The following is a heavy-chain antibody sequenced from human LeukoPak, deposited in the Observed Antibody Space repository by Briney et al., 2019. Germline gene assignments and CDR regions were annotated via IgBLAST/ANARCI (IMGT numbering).Heavy chain of an antibody. D-gene: IGHD3-16*01. CDR2: TYYRSKWYN. CDR3: AREDLGAAYFDF. V-gene: IGHV6-1*01. Sequence: SQTLSLTCAISGDSVSTNNVAWNWTRESPSRGLEWLRRTYYRSKWYNDYAVSVKSRISINPATSKNRFSLQLNSVTPDDTAVYYCAREDLGAAYFDFWGQGTLVTVSS. CDR1: GDSVSTNNVA. J-gene: IGHJ4*02.